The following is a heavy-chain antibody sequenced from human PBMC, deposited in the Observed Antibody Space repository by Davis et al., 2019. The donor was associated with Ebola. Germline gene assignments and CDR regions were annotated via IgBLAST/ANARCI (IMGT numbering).Heavy chain of an antibody. Sequence: SLKISCAASGFTFDDYAMHWVRQAPGKGLEWVSGISWNSGSIGYADSVKGRFTISRDNAKNSLYLQMNSLRAEDTALYYCAGSSYCGGDCYYGMDVWGQGTTVTVSS. CDR2: ISWNSGSI. V-gene: IGHV3-9*01. CDR1: GFTFDDYA. J-gene: IGHJ6*02. CDR3: AGSSYCGGDCYYGMDV. D-gene: IGHD2-21*01.